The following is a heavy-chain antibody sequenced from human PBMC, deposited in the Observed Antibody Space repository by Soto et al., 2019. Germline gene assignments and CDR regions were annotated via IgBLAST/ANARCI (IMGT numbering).Heavy chain of an antibody. CDR2: IIPIFGTA. CDR1: GGTFSSYA. Sequence: QVQLVQSGAEVKKPGSSVKVSCKASGGTFSSYAISWVRQAPGQGLEWMGGIIPIFGTANYAQKFQGRVTIAADEXXSXAXXELSSLISEDTAVYYCARDPVEVATMTPRSDWFGPWGQGTLVTVSS. D-gene: IGHD5-12*01. CDR3: ARDPVEVATMTPRSDWFGP. J-gene: IGHJ5*02. V-gene: IGHV1-69*12.